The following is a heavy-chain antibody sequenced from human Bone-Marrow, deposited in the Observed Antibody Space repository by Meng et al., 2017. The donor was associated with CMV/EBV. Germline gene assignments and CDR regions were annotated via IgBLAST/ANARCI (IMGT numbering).Heavy chain of an antibody. D-gene: IGHD3-3*01. Sequence: GESLKISCAASGFTFSSYWMHWVRQAPGKGLVWVGRTRNKANSYTTEYAASVKGRFTISRDDSKNSLYLQMNSLKTEDTAVYYCAREVIRFLEWSRGGEGYFDYWGQGTLVTVSS. CDR1: GFTFSSYW. J-gene: IGHJ4*02. V-gene: IGHV3-72*01. CDR2: TRNKANSYTT. CDR3: AREVIRFLEWSRGGEGYFDY.